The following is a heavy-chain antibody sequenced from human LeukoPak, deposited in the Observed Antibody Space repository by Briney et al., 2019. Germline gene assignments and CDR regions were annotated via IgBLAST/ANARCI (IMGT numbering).Heavy chain of an antibody. V-gene: IGHV1-69*05. CDR2: IIPIFGTA. CDR3: ARADDVLLWFGELPT. Sequence: SVTVSCKASGGTFSSYAISWVRQAPGQGLEWMGGIIPIFGTANYAQKFQGRVTMTRNTSISTAYMELSSLRSEDTAVYYCARADDVLLWFGELPTWGQGTLVTVSS. J-gene: IGHJ4*02. D-gene: IGHD3-10*01. CDR1: GGTFSSYA.